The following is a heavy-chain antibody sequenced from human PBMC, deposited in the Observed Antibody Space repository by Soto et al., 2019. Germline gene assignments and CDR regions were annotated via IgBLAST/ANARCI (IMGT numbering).Heavy chain of an antibody. Sequence: LSLTCAVSGGSISSSNWWSWVRQPPGKGLEWIGEIYHSGSTNYNPSLKSRVTISVDKSKNQFSLKLSSVTAADTAVYYCARGYSSSWYSYYYYGMDVWGQGTTVTVS. CDR1: GGSISSSNW. CDR3: ARGYSSSWYSYYYYGMDV. D-gene: IGHD6-13*01. J-gene: IGHJ6*02. V-gene: IGHV4-4*02. CDR2: IYHSGST.